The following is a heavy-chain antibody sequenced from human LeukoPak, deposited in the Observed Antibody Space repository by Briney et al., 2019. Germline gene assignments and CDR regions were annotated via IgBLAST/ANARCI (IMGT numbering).Heavy chain of an antibody. CDR2: IYTSGST. D-gene: IGHD6-6*01. CDR1: GGSIRTYY. Sequence: PSETLSLTCTVSGGSIRTYYWSWIRQPPGKGLEWIGYIYTSGSTNYDPSLKSRVTMSLDTSENQFSLKLSSVTAADTAVYYCARTYSSSSHFDYWGQGTLVTVSS. CDR3: ARTYSSSSHFDY. V-gene: IGHV4-4*09. J-gene: IGHJ4*02.